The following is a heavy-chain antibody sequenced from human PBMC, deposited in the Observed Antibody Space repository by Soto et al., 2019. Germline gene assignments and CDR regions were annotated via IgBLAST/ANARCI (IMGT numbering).Heavy chain of an antibody. V-gene: IGHV1-3*01. CDR3: ARPDTDSSGYHRWFDP. J-gene: IGHJ5*02. CDR2: INAGNGNT. D-gene: IGHD3-22*01. CDR1: GYTFTSYA. Sequence: ASVKVSCKASGYTFTSYAMHWVRQAPGQRLEWMGWINAGNGNTKYSQKFQGRVTITRDTSASTAYMELSSLRSEDTAVYYCARPDTDSSGYHRWFDPWGQGTLVTVSS.